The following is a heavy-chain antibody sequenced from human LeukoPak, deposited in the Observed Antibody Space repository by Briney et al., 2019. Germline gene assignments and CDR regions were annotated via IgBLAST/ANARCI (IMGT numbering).Heavy chain of an antibody. D-gene: IGHD3-22*01. V-gene: IGHV1-69*01. CDR1: GGTFSSYA. Sequence: SVTLSCNASGGTFSSYAISWVRHAPGQGLELMGGIIPIFGTANCAQKFQGRVTITADESTSTAYMELSSLRSEDTAVYYCARDYYDSSGYYSCSGYWGQGTLVTVSS. CDR3: ARDYYDSSGYYSCSGY. J-gene: IGHJ4*02. CDR2: IIPIFGTA.